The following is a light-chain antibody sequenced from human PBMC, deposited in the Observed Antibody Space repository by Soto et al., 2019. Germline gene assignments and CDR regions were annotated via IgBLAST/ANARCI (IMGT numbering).Light chain of an antibody. Sequence: DIQMTQSPFSLSASVGDRVTITCQASQDIRNYLNWYQQKPGRAPKLLIYDASNLQTGVPSRFSGSGSGTDFTLTISSLQPEDTATYYCQQYENLPYTFGQGTKLEI. CDR1: QDIRNY. CDR2: DAS. CDR3: QQYENLPYT. V-gene: IGKV1-33*01. J-gene: IGKJ2*01.